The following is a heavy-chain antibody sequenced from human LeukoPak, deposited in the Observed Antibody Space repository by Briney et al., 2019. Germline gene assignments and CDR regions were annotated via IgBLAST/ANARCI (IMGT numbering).Heavy chain of an antibody. CDR2: IYYSGST. CDR3: ARAMRKYSSSWYAGPIDY. Sequence: SETLSLTCTVSGGSISSSSYYWGWIRQPPGQGLEWIGSIYYSGSTYYNPSLKSRVTISVDTSKNQFSLKLSSVTAADTAVYYCARAMRKYSSSWYAGPIDYWGQGTLVTVSS. V-gene: IGHV4-39*07. CDR1: GGSISSSSYY. J-gene: IGHJ4*02. D-gene: IGHD6-13*01.